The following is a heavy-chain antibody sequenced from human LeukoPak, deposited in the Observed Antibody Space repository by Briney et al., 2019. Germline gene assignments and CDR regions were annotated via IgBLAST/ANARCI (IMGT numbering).Heavy chain of an antibody. V-gene: IGHV4-39*01. CDR3: ARGRFRRYYFDY. CDR1: GGSISSSSDS. J-gene: IGHJ4*02. Sequence: KPSETLSLTCTVSGGSISSSSDSWGWIRQPPGKGLEWIGNIYYRGSTYYNPSLKSRVTISVATSKNQFSLNLSSVTAADTAVYYCARGRFRRYYFDYWGQGTLVTVSS. CDR2: IYYRGST. D-gene: IGHD3-10*01.